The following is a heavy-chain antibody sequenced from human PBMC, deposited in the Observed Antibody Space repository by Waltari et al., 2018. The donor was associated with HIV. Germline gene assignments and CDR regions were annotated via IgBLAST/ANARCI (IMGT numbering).Heavy chain of an antibody. CDR3: VSHKTAVPTRIDF. CDR2: VSDAGTA. CDR1: GGTVSRSSYF. J-gene: IGHJ4*02. Sequence: QIHLTESGPGLVKSSETLSLTCYVSGGTVSRSSYFWGWVRQPPGKALEWRGSVSDAGTAYDKPSLKNRMSASVVPSRNEFFVNLTSVSVADTATYYCVSHKTAVPTRIDFWGLGTLVTV. D-gene: IGHD2-2*01. V-gene: IGHV4-39*07.